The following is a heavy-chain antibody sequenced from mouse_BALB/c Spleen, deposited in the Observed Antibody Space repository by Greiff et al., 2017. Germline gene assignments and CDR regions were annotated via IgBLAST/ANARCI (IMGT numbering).Heavy chain of an antibody. CDR2: IDPENGDT. V-gene: IGHV14-4*02. CDR3: NAYGNYYAMDY. CDR1: GFNIKDYY. J-gene: IGHJ4*01. D-gene: IGHD2-1*01. Sequence: VQLQQSGAELVRSGASVKLSCPASGFNIKDYYMHWVKQRPEQGLEWIGWIDPENGDTEYAPKFQGKATMTADTSSNTAYLQLSSLTSEDTAVYYCNAYGNYYAMDYWGQGTSVTVSS.